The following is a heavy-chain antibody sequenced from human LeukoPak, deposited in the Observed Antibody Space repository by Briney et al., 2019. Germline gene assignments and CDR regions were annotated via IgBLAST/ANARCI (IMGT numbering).Heavy chain of an antibody. CDR2: INHSGST. D-gene: IGHD3-10*01. J-gene: IGHJ5*02. Sequence: SETLFLTCTVSGDSINSDYWSWIRQPPGKGLEWIGEINHSGSTNYNPSLKSRVTISVDTSKNQFSLKLSSVTAADTAVYYCARVRGGMVRGTNWFDPWGQGTLVTVSS. V-gene: IGHV4-34*01. CDR1: GDSINSDY. CDR3: ARVRGGMVRGTNWFDP.